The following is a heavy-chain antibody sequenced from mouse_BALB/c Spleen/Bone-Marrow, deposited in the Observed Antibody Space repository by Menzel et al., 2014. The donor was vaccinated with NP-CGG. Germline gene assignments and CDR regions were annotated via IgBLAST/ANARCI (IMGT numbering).Heavy chain of an antibody. CDR3: ARSRYDVGWFAY. V-gene: IGHV5-17*02. Sequence: EVKLVESGGGLVQPGGSRKLSCAASGFTFSSFGMHWVRPAPEKGLEWVAYIISGSNTIYYADTVKGRFTISRDNPKNTLFPQMTSLRSEDTAMYYCARSRYDVGWFAYWGQGTLVTVSA. CDR1: GFTFSSFG. CDR2: IISGSNTI. D-gene: IGHD2-14*01. J-gene: IGHJ3*01.